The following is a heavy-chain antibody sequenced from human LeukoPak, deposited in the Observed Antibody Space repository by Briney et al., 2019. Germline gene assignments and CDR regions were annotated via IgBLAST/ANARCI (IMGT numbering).Heavy chain of an antibody. CDR2: IKQDGSEK. CDR3: ARISFYEPGPYDY. Sequence: GGSLRLSCAASGFTFSSHWMSWVRQAPGKGLEWVANIKQDGSEKYYVDSVKGRFTISRDNAKNSLYLQLNSLRAEDTAVYYCARISFYEPGPYDYWGQGTLVTVSS. V-gene: IGHV3-7*03. CDR1: GFTFSSHW. D-gene: IGHD5/OR15-5a*01. J-gene: IGHJ4*02.